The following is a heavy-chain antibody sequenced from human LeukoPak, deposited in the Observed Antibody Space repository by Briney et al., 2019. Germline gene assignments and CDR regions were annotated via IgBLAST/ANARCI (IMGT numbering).Heavy chain of an antibody. D-gene: IGHD4/OR15-4a*01. Sequence: GGSLRLSCAASGFTFSSYSMNWVRQAPGKGLEWVSYISSSSSTKYYADSVKGRFTISRDNAKNSLYLQMNSLRDEGTAVFYCAREGVLSLDYWGQGTLVTVSS. CDR1: GFTFSSYS. V-gene: IGHV3-48*02. CDR2: ISSSSSTK. CDR3: AREGVLSLDY. J-gene: IGHJ4*02.